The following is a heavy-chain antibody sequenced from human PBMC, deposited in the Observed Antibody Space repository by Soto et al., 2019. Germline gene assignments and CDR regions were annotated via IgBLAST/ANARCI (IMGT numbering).Heavy chain of an antibody. V-gene: IGHV5-51*01. CDR1: GYSFSTYW. CDR2: IYPGDSDT. J-gene: IGHJ3*01. D-gene: IGHD2-15*01. Sequence: PGESLKISCKGSGYSFSTYWIGWVRQMPGKGLEWMGIIYPGDSDTRYSPSFEGQVTISAGKSISTAYLQWSSLKASDTAMYYYARRIVVVAATPYAFDVWGQGTMVT. CDR3: ARRIVVVAATPYAFDV.